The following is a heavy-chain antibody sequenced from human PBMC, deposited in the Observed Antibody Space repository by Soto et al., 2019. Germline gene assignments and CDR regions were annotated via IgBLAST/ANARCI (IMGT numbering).Heavy chain of an antibody. J-gene: IGHJ6*02. V-gene: IGHV5-51*01. D-gene: IGHD4-4*01. CDR2: IYSGDSDT. Sequence: PGESLKISCKGSGYSFTSYWIGWVRQMPGKGVEWMGIIYSGDSDTRYSPSFQGQVTISADKAISTAYLQWSSLKASDTAMYYCARQSSNYPSTHYYYGMDLWGQGTKVTVSS. CDR1: GYSFTSYW. CDR3: ARQSSNYPSTHYYYGMDL.